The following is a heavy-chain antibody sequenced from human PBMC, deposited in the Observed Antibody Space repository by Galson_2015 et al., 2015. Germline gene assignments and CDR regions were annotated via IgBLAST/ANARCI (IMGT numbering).Heavy chain of an antibody. CDR3: ARVMPVTGMSFDY. Sequence: SEPLSLTCAVSGGSISSSDWWNWVRQPPGKGLEWIGEIYLRGNSKYNPSLKSRATISVDKSKNQFSLNLNSVTAADTAVYYCARVMPVTGMSFDYWGQGALVTVSS. CDR1: GGSISSSDW. J-gene: IGHJ4*02. D-gene: IGHD6-19*01. V-gene: IGHV4-4*02. CDR2: IYLRGNS.